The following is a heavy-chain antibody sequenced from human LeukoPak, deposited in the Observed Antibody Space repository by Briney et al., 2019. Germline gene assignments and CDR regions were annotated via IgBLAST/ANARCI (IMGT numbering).Heavy chain of an antibody. Sequence: GGSLRLSCAASGFTFSSYGMHWVRQAPGKGLEWVAVISYDGSNKYYADSVKGRFTISRDNSKNTLYLQMNSLRAEDTAVYYCARDGGVGPSEYYYYYYMDVWGKGTTVTVSS. J-gene: IGHJ6*03. CDR2: ISYDGSNK. CDR3: ARDGGVGPSEYYYYYYMDV. D-gene: IGHD3-16*01. V-gene: IGHV3-30*03. CDR1: GFTFSSYG.